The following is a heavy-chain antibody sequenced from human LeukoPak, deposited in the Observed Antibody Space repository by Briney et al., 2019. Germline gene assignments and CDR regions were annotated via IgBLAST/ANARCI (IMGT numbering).Heavy chain of an antibody. D-gene: IGHD2-2*01. CDR1: GYTFTSYG. Sequence: ASVKVSCKASGYTFTSYGISWVRQAPGQGLEWMGWISAYNGNTNYAQKLQGRVTMTTDTSTSTAYMELRSLRSDDTAVYYCARDPVRDIVVVPAASQPQVHYGMDVWGQGTTVTVSS. V-gene: IGHV1-18*01. J-gene: IGHJ6*02. CDR3: ARDPVRDIVVVPAASQPQVHYGMDV. CDR2: ISAYNGNT.